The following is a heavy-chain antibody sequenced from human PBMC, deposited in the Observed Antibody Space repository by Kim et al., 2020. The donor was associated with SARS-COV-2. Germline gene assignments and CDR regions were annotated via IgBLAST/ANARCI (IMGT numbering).Heavy chain of an antibody. J-gene: IGHJ4*02. Sequence: SVKCRFTISRDNSKNTLYLQMNSLRAEDTAVYYCAKDALHGSGWPIRFDYWGQGTLVTVSS. V-gene: IGHV3-30*02. CDR3: AKDALHGSGWPIRFDY. D-gene: IGHD6-19*01.